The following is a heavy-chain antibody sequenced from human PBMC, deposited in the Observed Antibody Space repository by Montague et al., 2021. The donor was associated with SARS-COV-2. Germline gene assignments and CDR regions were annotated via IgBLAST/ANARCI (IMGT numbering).Heavy chain of an antibody. CDR2: TYFRSTWYS. D-gene: IGHD6-19*01. CDR1: GDSVSSYSVA. J-gene: IGHJ4*02. Sequence: CAISGDSVSSYSVAWSCIRQSPPRCLEWLGWTYFRSTWYSDYAPSVRGRLTVNPDASKNEFSLELNYVTPEDTAVYYCVRYSGWFYFDFWGQGTLVTVSS. V-gene: IGHV6-1*01. CDR3: VRYSGWFYFDF.